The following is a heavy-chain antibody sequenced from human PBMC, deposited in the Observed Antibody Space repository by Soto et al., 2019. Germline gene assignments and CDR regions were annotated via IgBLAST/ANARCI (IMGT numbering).Heavy chain of an antibody. D-gene: IGHD6-19*01. CDR3: AKDGSRWLDWYFDL. CDR1: GVTFISYA. CDR2: ISGSGGST. J-gene: IGHJ2*01. V-gene: IGHV3-23*01. Sequence: PGGSLRLSCAASGVTFISYAMSWVHQNTGKGLEWVSAISGSGGSTYYADSVKGRFTISRDNSKNTLYLQMNSLRAEDTAVYYCAKDGSRWLDWYFDLWGRGTLVTVSS.